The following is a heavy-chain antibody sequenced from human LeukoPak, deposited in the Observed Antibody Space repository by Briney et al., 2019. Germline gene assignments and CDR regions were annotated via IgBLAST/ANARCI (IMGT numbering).Heavy chain of an antibody. CDR1: GFTFSSYW. J-gene: IGHJ6*03. Sequence: GGSLRLSCAASGFTFSSYWMSWVRQAPGKELEWVANIKQDGSEKYYVDSVKGRFTISRDNAKNSLYLQMNSLRAEDTAVYYCARAPRSSGYYSYYYYMDVWGKGTTVTVSS. D-gene: IGHD3-22*01. CDR3: ARAPRSSGYYSYYYYMDV. V-gene: IGHV3-7*01. CDR2: IKQDGSEK.